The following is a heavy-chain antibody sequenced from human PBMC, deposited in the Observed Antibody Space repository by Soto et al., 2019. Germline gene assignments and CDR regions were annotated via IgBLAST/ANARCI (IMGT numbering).Heavy chain of an antibody. D-gene: IGHD6-19*01. CDR2: INHSGST. CDR1: GGSFSGYY. CDR3: ARGRIIAVAGTRYYYYYGMDV. J-gene: IGHJ6*02. V-gene: IGHV4-34*01. Sequence: TSETLSLTCAVYGGSFSGYYWSWIRQPPGKGLEWIGEINHSGSTNYNPSLKSRVTISVDTSKNQFSLKLSSVTAADTAVYYCARGRIIAVAGTRYYYYYGMDVWGQGTTVTVSS.